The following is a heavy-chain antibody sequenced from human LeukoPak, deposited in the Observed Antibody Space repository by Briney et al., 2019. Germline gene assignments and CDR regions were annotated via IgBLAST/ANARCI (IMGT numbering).Heavy chain of an antibody. J-gene: IGHJ6*03. CDR2: IWYDGSNK. D-gene: IGHD2-15*01. V-gene: IGHV3-33*06. Sequence: PGRSLRLSCAASGFTFSSYGMHWVRQAPGKGLEWVAVIWYDGSNKNNADSVKGRFTISRDNSKNTVYLQMNSLRPEDTAVYYCAKTFCSGGTCYPYNYYYMDVWGKGTAVTVSS. CDR1: GFTFSSYG. CDR3: AKTFCSGGTCYPYNYYYMDV.